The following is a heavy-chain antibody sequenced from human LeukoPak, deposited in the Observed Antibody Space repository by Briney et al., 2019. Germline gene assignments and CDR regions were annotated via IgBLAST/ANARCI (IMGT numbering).Heavy chain of an antibody. J-gene: IGHJ4*02. CDR3: VRWSENYWAFDY. CDR2: VHHTGST. CDR1: GASITSYY. D-gene: IGHD3-3*01. Sequence: PSETLSLTCTVSGASITSYYWNWLRQPPGKGLEWIGYVHHTGSTNSNPSLKSRVTKSVDTSKNQVFLRLTSVTAADTAVYYCVRWSENYWAFDYWGQGTLVTVSS. V-gene: IGHV4-59*01.